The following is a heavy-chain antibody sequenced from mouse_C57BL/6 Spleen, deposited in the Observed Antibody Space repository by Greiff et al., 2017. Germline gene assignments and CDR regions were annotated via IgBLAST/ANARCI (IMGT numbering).Heavy chain of an antibody. CDR2: FNPYNDDT. J-gene: IGHJ4*01. D-gene: IGHD2-14*01. CDR1: GYTFTTYP. Sequence: QVHVKQSGAELVKPGASVKMSCKASGYTFTTYPIEWMKQNHGKSLEWIGNFNPYNDDTKYNEKFKGKATLPVEKSSSTVYLERSRLTSDDSAVYYWARRGGVRLGYAMDYWGQGTSVTVSS. V-gene: IGHV1-47*01. CDR3: ARRGGVRLGYAMDY.